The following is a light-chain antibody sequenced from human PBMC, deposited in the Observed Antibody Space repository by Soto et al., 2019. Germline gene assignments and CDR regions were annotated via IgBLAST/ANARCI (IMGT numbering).Light chain of an antibody. V-gene: IGKV3-11*01. CDR2: DAY. J-gene: IGKJ5*01. CDR1: QSFRGL. Sequence: EVVFTKSAVTRSLSAGKRGRLSCRASQSFRGLLAWYQQKPGQAPRLLIYDAYNRATGIPPRFSGSGSRTDFTFTSSSREPEDSPVYYRKQRHLWPITFGQGTRLEIK. CDR3: KQRHLWPIT.